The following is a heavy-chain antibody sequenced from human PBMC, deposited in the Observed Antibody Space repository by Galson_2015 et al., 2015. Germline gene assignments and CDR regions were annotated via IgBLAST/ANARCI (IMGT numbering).Heavy chain of an antibody. CDR3: ARDRSSGWYLDY. CDR1: GFTFSSYG. V-gene: IGHV3-33*01. J-gene: IGHJ4*02. D-gene: IGHD6-19*01. CDR2: IWYDGSNK. Sequence: SLRLSCAASGFTFSSYGMHWVRQAPGKGLEWVAVIWYDGSNKYYADSVKGRFTISRDNSKNTLYLQMNSLRAEDTAVYYCARDRSSGWYLDYWGQGTLVTVSS.